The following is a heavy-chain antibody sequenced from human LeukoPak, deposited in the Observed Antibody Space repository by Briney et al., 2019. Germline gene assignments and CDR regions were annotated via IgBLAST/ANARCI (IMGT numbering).Heavy chain of an antibody. Sequence: PGGSLRLSCAASGFTFSSYWMSWVRQAPGKGLEWVANIKQDGSEKYYVDSVKGRFTISRDNAKNSLYLQMNSLRAEDTAVYYCARDFQQLGENWFDPWGQGTLVTVSS. V-gene: IGHV3-7*01. CDR1: GFTFSSYW. J-gene: IGHJ5*02. D-gene: IGHD6-6*01. CDR2: IKQDGSEK. CDR3: ARDFQQLGENWFDP.